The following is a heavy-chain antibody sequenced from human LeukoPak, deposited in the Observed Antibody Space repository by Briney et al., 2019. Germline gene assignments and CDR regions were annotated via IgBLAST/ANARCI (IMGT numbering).Heavy chain of an antibody. D-gene: IGHD1-14*01. J-gene: IGHJ4*02. V-gene: IGHV3-30-3*01. CDR2: ISHDGSDR. CDR1: GLTFSSHA. Sequence: PGGSPRLSCAASGLTFSSHAMHWVRQAPGKGLEWVAVISHDGSDRHYTDSVKGRFTISRDNSRNTLYLQMNSLRAEDTAVYYCAREPGPGYFDYWGQGTLVTVSS. CDR3: AREPGPGYFDY.